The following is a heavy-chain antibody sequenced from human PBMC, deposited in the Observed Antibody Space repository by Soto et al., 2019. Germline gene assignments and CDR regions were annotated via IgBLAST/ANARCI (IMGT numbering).Heavy chain of an antibody. Sequence: PGGSLRLSCAASGFTLSNYDMSWVRQAPGKGPEWVSTLSRSGDRTYYADSVKGRFTISRDNSENTLYLQLNSLRAEDTAVYYCAKSVTGINSTFDYWGQGTLVTVYS. CDR2: LSRSGDRT. D-gene: IGHD1-1*01. V-gene: IGHV3-23*01. CDR3: AKSVTGINSTFDY. CDR1: GFTLSNYD. J-gene: IGHJ4*02.